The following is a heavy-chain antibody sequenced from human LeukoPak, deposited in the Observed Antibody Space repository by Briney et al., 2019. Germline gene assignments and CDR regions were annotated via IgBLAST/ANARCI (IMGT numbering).Heavy chain of an antibody. V-gene: IGHV3-23*01. J-gene: IGHJ4*02. CDR3: AKYDSFDHYYDSSGRFDC. CDR1: GFTFSSYA. CDR2: ISGSGGST. D-gene: IGHD3-22*01. Sequence: GGSLRLSCAASGFTFSSYAMSWVRQAPGKGLEWVSAISGSGGSTYYADSVKGRFTISRDNSKNTLYLQMNSLRAEDTAVYYCAKYDSFDHYYDSSGRFDCWGQGTLVTVSS.